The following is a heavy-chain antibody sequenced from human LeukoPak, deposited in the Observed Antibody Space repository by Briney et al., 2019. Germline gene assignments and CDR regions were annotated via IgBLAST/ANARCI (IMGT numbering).Heavy chain of an antibody. CDR3: AILPGYSSGWYEVNY. CDR2: IDTRGTGT. V-gene: IGHV3-23*05. D-gene: IGHD6-13*01. Sequence: GGSLRLSCAASGFTLSSYAMSWVRQAPGRGLEWVSTIDTRGTGTYYADSVKGRFTISRDNSRNTLYLQMNSPRAENTAVYYCAILPGYSSGWYEVNYWGQGTLVTVSS. J-gene: IGHJ4*02. CDR1: GFTLSSYA.